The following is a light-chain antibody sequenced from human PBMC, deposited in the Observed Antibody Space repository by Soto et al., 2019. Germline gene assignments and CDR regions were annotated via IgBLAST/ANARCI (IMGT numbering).Light chain of an antibody. V-gene: IGKV2-30*01. CDR2: QVS. Sequence: DVVMTQSPLSLSVTLGQPASISCRSSQVLVYSDGNTFLNWFHQRPGQSPRRLIYQVSNRDSGVPDRFSGSGSGTDYTLTISGVEAEDVGIYYCVQGTHWPWTFGQGTKVEIK. J-gene: IGKJ1*01. CDR1: QVLVYSDGNTF. CDR3: VQGTHWPWT.